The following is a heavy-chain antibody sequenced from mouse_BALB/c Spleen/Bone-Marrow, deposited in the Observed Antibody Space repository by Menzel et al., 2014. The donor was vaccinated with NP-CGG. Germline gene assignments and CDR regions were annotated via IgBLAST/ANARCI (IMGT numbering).Heavy chain of an antibody. Sequence: EVQRVESGGGLVKSGGSLKLSCAASGFSFSNYGMSWVRQTPEKRLEWVATTSGDGRXTFYSDSVKGRFTISRDNAKNNLYLQLSSLRSEDTALYYCARHAYYDQTEVSFVYWGQGTLVTVSA. CDR2: TSGDGRXT. CDR3: ARHAYYDQTEVSFVY. V-gene: IGHV5-9-2*01. D-gene: IGHD2-4*01. J-gene: IGHJ3*01. CDR1: GFSFSNYG.